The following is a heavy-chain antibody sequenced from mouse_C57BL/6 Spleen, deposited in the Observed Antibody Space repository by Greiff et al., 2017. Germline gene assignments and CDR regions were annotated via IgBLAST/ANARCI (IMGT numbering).Heavy chain of an antibody. J-gene: IGHJ1*03. CDR3: ARPALGRDWYFDV. CDR1: GFTFSDYG. CDR2: ISSGSSTI. Sequence: EVKLMESGGGLVKPGGSLKLSCAASGFTFSDYGMHWVRQAPEKGLEWVAYISSGSSTIYYADTVKGRFTISRDNAKNTLFLQMTSLRSEDTAMYYGARPALGRDWYFDVWGTGTTVTVSS. D-gene: IGHD4-1*01. V-gene: IGHV5-17*01.